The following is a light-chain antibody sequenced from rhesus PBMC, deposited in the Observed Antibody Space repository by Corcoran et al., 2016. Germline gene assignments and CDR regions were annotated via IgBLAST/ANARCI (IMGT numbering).Light chain of an antibody. CDR1: ENVNNF. CDR2: KAS. J-gene: IGKJ4*01. V-gene: IGKV1-74*01. CDR3: QHDYDTPLT. Sequence: DIQMTQSPFSLPASVGDRVTITCRTSENVNNFLNWYQQKPGKAPRRLIYKASTLQSGVPSRFSGSGSGTDYTFTILNLQAEDVATYYCQHDYDTPLTFCGATRVEIQ.